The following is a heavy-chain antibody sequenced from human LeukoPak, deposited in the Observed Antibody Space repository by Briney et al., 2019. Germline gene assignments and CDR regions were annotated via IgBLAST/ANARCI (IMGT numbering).Heavy chain of an antibody. D-gene: IGHD3-22*01. V-gene: IGHV3-23*01. CDR2: ISGSGGST. CDR3: AKDHCDSSGYYRYFDY. J-gene: IGHJ4*02. CDR1: GFTFSSYA. Sequence: TGGSLRLSCAASGFTFSSYAMSWVRQAPGKGLEWVSAISGSGGSTYYADSVKGRFTISRDNSKNTLYLQMNSLRAEDTAVYYCAKDHCDSSGYYRYFDYWGQGTLVTVSS.